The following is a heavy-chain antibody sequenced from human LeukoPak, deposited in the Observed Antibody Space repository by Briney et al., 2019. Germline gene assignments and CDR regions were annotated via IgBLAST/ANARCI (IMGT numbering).Heavy chain of an antibody. J-gene: IGHJ6*02. Sequence: ASVKVSCKASGYTFTSYDINWVRQATGQGLEWMGWMNPNSGNIGYAQKFQGRVTMTRNTSISTAYMELSSLRSEDTAVYYCARGWNTMIVVVISSYHYGMDVWGQGTTVTVSS. CDR1: GYTFTSYD. D-gene: IGHD3-22*01. CDR2: MNPNSGNI. V-gene: IGHV1-8*01. CDR3: ARGWNTMIVVVISSYHYGMDV.